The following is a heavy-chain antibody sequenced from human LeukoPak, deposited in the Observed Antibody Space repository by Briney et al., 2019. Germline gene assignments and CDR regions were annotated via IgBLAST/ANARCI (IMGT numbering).Heavy chain of an antibody. CDR3: ARGPYYYEPDY. D-gene: IGHD3-22*01. CDR2: INPNSGGT. V-gene: IGHV1-2*02. CDR1: EYTFTGNY. J-gene: IGHJ4*02. Sequence: ASVKVSCKASEYTFTGNYIHWVRQAPGQGLEWMGLINPNSGGTNYAQKFQGRVTLTKDTSITTGYMELSSLRSDDTAVYYCARGPYYYEPDYWGQGTLVTVSS.